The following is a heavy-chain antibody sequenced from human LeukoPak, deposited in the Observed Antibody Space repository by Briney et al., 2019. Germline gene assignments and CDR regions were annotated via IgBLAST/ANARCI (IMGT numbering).Heavy chain of an antibody. D-gene: IGHD6-13*01. CDR3: ARGSYSSSWYEGPDGMDV. CDR2: IWYDGSNK. V-gene: IGHV3-33*01. Sequence: GRSLRLSCAASGFTFSSYGMHWVRQAPGKGLEWVAVIWYDGSNKYYADSVKGRFTISRDNSKNTLYLQMNSLRAEDTAVYYCARGSYSSSWYEGPDGMDVWGQGTTVTVSS. CDR1: GFTFSSYG. J-gene: IGHJ6*02.